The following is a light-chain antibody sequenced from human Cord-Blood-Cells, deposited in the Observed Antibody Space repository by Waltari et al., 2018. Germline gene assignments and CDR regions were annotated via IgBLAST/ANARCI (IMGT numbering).Light chain of an antibody. V-gene: IGLV3-19*01. CDR1: SLRSYY. CDR3: NSRDSSGNSYV. CDR2: GKN. Sequence: SSELTQDPAVSVALGQTVRITCQGDSLRSYYASWYQQKPGQAPVLVIYGKNNRPSGIPDLFSGSSSGNTASLTITGAQAEDEADYYCNSRDSSGNSYVVGTGTKFTVL. J-gene: IGLJ1*01.